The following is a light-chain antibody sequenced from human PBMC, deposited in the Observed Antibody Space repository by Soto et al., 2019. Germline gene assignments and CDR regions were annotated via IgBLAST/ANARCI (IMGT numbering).Light chain of an antibody. CDR3: QQRES. V-gene: IGKV3-11*01. J-gene: IGKJ3*01. CDR1: QSVSSY. Sequence: EIVFTQSPAPLSLSPGERATLSCRASQSVSSYLAWYQQKPGQAPRLLIYDASNRATGIPVRFSGSGSGTDFTLTISSLEPEDFAVYYCQQRESFGPGTKVDIK. CDR2: DAS.